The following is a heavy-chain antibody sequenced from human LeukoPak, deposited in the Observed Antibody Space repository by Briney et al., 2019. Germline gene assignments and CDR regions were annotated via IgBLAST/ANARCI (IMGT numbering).Heavy chain of an antibody. J-gene: IGHJ6*02. CDR3: ARVTPGAYYYGSGSRYGMDV. V-gene: IGHV1-2*02. CDR1: GYTFTGYY. CDR2: INPNSGGT. D-gene: IGHD3-10*01. Sequence: GASVKVSCKASGYTFTGYYMHWLRQAPGQGLEWMGWINPNSGGTNYAQKFQGRVTMTRDTSISTAYMELSRLRSDDTAVYYCARVTPGAYYYGSGSRYGMDVWGQGTTVTVSS.